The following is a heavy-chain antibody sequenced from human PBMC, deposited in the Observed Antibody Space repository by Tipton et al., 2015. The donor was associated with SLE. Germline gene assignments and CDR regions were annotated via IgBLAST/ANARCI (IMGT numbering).Heavy chain of an antibody. V-gene: IGHV3-21*04. J-gene: IGHJ3*02. Sequence: SLRLSCAASGFTFDDYTMHWVRQAPGKGLEWVSSVSSTSVYKSYADSVKGRFTISRDNAKNTLYLQMNSLRAEDTAVYFCARDVDEDASDIWGQGTMVTVSS. CDR2: VSSTSVYK. CDR3: ARDVDEDASDI. CDR1: GFTFDDYT. D-gene: IGHD2-21*01.